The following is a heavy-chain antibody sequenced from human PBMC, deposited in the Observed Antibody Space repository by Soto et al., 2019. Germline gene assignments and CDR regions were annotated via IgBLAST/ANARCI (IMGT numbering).Heavy chain of an antibody. J-gene: IGHJ4*02. V-gene: IGHV3-30*18. Sequence: QVQLVESGGGVVQPGRSLRLSCAASGFTFSKFGMHWLRQAPGRGLEWVAGISNDGSDEYYVDSVKGRFNISRYNSKITLSLQMNSLRFEDTAVYFCAKDRRKWGDSPFEKWGQGTLVTVSS. CDR3: AKDRRKWGDSPFEK. CDR1: GFTFSKFG. CDR2: ISNDGSDE. D-gene: IGHD2-21*02.